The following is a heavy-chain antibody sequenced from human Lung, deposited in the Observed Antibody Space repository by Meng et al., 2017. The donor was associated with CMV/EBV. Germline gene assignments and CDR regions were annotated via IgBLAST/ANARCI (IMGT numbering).Heavy chain of an antibody. CDR2: IIPMFGTA. CDR3: ARGSVVGAMGCDY. CDR1: GDSFSSYT. D-gene: IGHD2-21*01. J-gene: IGHJ4*02. Sequence: SXXVSXKASGDSFSSYTFSWVRQAPGQGLEWMGEIIPMFGTANSAQKFQGRVTITADESTTTAYMELSSLRSDDTALYFCARGSVVGAMGCDYWGQGTLVTFSS. V-gene: IGHV1-69*13.